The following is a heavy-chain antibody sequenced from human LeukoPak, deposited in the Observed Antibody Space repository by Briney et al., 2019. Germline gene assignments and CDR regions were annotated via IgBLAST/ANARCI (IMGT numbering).Heavy chain of an antibody. Sequence: SGGSLRLSCAASGFTFSSYVMTWVRQAPGKGLEWVSAISGSGSITEYADSVKGRFTISRDNSKNTLYLQMNSLRAEDTAVYYCAKGNLPIIAAAGLFDYWGQGTLVTVSS. J-gene: IGHJ4*02. D-gene: IGHD6-13*01. V-gene: IGHV3-23*01. CDR1: GFTFSSYV. CDR2: ISGSGSIT. CDR3: AKGNLPIIAAAGLFDY.